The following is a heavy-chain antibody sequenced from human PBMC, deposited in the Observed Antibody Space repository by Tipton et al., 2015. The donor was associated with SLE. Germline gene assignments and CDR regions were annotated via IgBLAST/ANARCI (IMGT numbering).Heavy chain of an antibody. Sequence: TLSLTCTVSGGSISSGSYYWSWIRQPAGKGLEWIGYIYTSGSTNYNPSLKSRVTISVDTSKNQFSLKLSSVTAADTAVYYCARGRNGIAAAGLDYWGQGTLVTVSS. D-gene: IGHD6-13*01. J-gene: IGHJ4*02. CDR1: GGSISSGSYY. CDR3: ARGRNGIAAAGLDY. V-gene: IGHV4-61*09. CDR2: IYTSGST.